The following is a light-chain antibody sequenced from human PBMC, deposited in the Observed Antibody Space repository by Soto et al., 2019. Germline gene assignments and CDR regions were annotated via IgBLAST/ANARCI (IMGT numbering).Light chain of an antibody. CDR2: DAS. J-gene: IGKJ5*01. CDR3: QQYESLPLA. V-gene: IGKV1-33*01. CDR1: QDINKN. Sequence: DIQMTHSPSSLSASVGDRVTITCQASQDINKNLIWYQQKPGKAPKLLIYDASDLETGVPSRFSGSGSGTGFTFTISSLQPEDFATYYCQQYESLPLAFGQGTRLEIK.